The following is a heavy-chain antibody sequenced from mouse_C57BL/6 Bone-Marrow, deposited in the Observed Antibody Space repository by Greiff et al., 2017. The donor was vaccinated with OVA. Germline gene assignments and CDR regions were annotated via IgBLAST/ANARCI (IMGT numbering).Heavy chain of an antibody. CDR2: INPSNGGT. D-gene: IGHD2-3*01. CDR3: ARSDGDGYYSFYCDY. CDR1: GYTFTSYW. Sequence: VQLQQPGTELVKPGASVKLSCKASGYTFTSYWMHWVKQRPGQGLEWIGNINPSNGGTNYNEKFKSKATLTVDKSSSTAYMQLSSLTSEDSAVYYCARSDGDGYYSFYCDYWGQGTTLTVSS. V-gene: IGHV1-53*01. J-gene: IGHJ2*01.